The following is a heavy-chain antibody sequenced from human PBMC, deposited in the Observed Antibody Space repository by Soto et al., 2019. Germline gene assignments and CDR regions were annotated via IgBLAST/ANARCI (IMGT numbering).Heavy chain of an antibody. V-gene: IGHV4-34*01. J-gene: IGHJ5*02. Sequence: QVQLQQWGAGLLKPSETLSLTCAVYGGSFSGYYWSWIRQPPGKGLEWIGEINHSGSTNYNPSLKGRVTISVDTSKNQFSLKLSSVTAADTAVYYCARHGFLEWLLWFDPWGQGTLVTVSS. CDR2: INHSGST. CDR3: ARHGFLEWLLWFDP. D-gene: IGHD3-3*01. CDR1: GGSFSGYY.